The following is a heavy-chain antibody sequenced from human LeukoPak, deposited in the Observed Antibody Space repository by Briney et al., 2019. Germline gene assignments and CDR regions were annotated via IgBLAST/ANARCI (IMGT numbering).Heavy chain of an antibody. V-gene: IGHV3-21*01. CDR1: GLTFTSYI. D-gene: IGHD4-17*01. CDR3: ARGDYAPYYFDY. CDR2: VSGSGAYI. Sequence: GGSLRLSCATSGLTFTSYIMHWVRQAPGKGLEWVSSVSGSGAYIYYADSVKGRFTISRDNAKNSLSLQMNSLRAEDTAVYYCARGDYAPYYFDYWGQGTLVTVSS. J-gene: IGHJ4*02.